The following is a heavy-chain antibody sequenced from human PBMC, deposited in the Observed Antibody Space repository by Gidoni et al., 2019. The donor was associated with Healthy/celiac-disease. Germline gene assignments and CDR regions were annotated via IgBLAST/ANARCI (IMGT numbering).Heavy chain of an antibody. CDR3: ARGPVVAATLSYFDY. CDR2: INHSGST. D-gene: IGHD2-15*01. V-gene: IGHV4-34*01. J-gene: IGHJ4*02. CDR1: GGSFSGYY. Sequence: QVQLQQWGAGLLKPSETLSLTCAVYGGSFSGYYWSWIRQPPGKGLEWIGEINHSGSTNYNPSLKSRVTISVDTSKNQFSLKLSSVTAADTAVYYCARGPVVAATLSYFDYWGQGTLVTVSS.